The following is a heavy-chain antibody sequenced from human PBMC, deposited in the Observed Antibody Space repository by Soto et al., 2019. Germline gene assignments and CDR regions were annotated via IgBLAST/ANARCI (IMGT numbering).Heavy chain of an antibody. J-gene: IGHJ4*02. D-gene: IGHD3-10*02. V-gene: IGHV3-30*03. CDR3: AIVRVKDSYLAQ. Sequence: QVQLVESGGGVVQPGRSLRLSCVGSGFIFSNNGMHWVRQAPGKGLEWVAFLSYDGSEKFYGDYVKGRFTISRDNSERTLYLHMSSLRGDDSAVYYGAIVRVKDSYLAQWGQGSQVTVSS. CDR2: LSYDGSEK. CDR1: GFIFSNNG.